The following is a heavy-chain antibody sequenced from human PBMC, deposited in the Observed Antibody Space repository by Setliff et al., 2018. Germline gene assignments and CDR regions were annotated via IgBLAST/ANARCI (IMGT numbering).Heavy chain of an antibody. D-gene: IGHD2-2*01. Sequence: GASVKVSCKASGYTLTNYYMHWVRQAPGQGLEWMGIINPSGGLTRYAQKFQGRVTMTRDTSTSTVYMEVISLRSEDTAVYYCARGIIAYASWAPNKHAYYYYMDVWGNGTTVTVSS. CDR2: INPSGGLT. CDR3: ARGIIAYASWAPNKHAYYYYMDV. V-gene: IGHV1-46*01. J-gene: IGHJ6*03. CDR1: GYTLTNYY.